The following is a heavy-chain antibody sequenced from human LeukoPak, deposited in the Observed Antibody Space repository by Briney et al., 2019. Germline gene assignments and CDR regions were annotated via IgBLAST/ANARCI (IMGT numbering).Heavy chain of an antibody. CDR1: GYSFTSYW. Sequence: GESLQISGKGSGYSFTSYWIGWVRQMPGKGLEWMGIIYPGDSDTRYSPSFQGQVTISVDKSISTAYLQWSSLKASDTAMYYCVRVAAAGGLAFDIWGQGTMVTVSS. CDR3: VRVAAAGGLAFDI. CDR2: IYPGDSDT. J-gene: IGHJ3*02. D-gene: IGHD6-13*01. V-gene: IGHV5-51*01.